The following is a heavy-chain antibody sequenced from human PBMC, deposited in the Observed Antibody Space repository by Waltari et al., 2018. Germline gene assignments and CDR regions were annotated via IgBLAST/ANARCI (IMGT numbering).Heavy chain of an antibody. J-gene: IGHJ5*02. V-gene: IGHV1-24*01. CDR3: ATVPHYYDSSGYTWFDP. Sequence: QVQLVQSGAEVKKHGASVKVSCKVSGYTLAALSMHWVRPAPGKGLEWRGGFHPEAGETTYAQKFQVRVTMTEDTSTDTAYMELSSLRSEDTAVYYCATVPHYYDSSGYTWFDPWGQGTLVTVSS. D-gene: IGHD3-22*01. CDR2: FHPEAGET. CDR1: GYTLAALS.